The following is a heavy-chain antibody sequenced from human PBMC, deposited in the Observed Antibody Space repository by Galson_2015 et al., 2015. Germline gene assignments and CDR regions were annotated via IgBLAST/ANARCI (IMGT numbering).Heavy chain of an antibody. CDR2: ITGNAGST. CDR3: ARAPLRDYGDYLDY. J-gene: IGHJ4*02. Sequence: SLRLSCAASGFTFSNFAMSWVRQAPGKGPEWVSIITGNAGSTSYADSVTGRFAISRDSSKNALYLQMNSLRAEDTAVYYCARAPLRDYGDYLDYWGQGALVTVSS. V-gene: IGHV3-23*01. CDR1: GFTFSNFA. D-gene: IGHD4-17*01.